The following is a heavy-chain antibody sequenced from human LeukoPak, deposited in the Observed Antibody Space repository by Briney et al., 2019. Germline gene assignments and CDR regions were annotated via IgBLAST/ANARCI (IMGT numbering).Heavy chain of an antibody. CDR1: GGTFSSYS. J-gene: IGHJ6*03. V-gene: IGHV1-69*05. Sequence: ASVKVSCKASGGTFSSYSITWVRQAPGQGLEGMGGIMPLFNTANYAQQFQGRVTITTDESTSTAYMELSSLRFEDTAMYYCARVDRYHYYLDVWGKGTTVTVSS. CDR3: ARVDRYHYYLDV. CDR2: IMPLFNTA.